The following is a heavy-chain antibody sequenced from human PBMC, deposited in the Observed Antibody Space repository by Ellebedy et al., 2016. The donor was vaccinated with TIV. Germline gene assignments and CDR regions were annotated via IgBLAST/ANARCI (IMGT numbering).Heavy chain of an antibody. V-gene: IGHV4-59*08. D-gene: IGHD5-18*01. CDR2: IYYSGST. J-gene: IGHJ3*02. CDR1: GGSISSYY. CDR3: ASGNAAMVTGDDAFDI. Sequence: MPSETLSLTCTVSGGSISSYYWSWIRQPPGKGLEWIGYIYYSGSTYYNPSLKSRVTISVDTSKNQFSLKLSSVTAADTAVYYCASGNAAMVTGDDAFDIWGQGTMVTVSS.